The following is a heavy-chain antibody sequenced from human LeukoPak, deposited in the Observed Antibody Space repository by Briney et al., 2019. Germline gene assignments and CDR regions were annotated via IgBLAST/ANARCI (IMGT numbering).Heavy chain of an antibody. CDR2: VYYSGST. J-gene: IGHJ4*02. CDR1: GGSISSYY. CDR3: ARSPQKDYWSGYIDY. Sequence: PSETLSLTCTVSGGSISSYYWSWIRQPPGKGPEWIGYVYYSGSTNYNPSLKSRVTISLDTSKSQSSLSLTSMTAADTALYYCARSPQKDYWSGYIDYWGRGTLVTVSS. V-gene: IGHV4-59*01. D-gene: IGHD3-3*01.